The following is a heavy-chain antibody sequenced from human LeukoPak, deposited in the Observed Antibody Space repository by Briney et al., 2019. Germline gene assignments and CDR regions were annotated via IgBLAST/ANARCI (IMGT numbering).Heavy chain of an antibody. CDR2: IYYSGST. Sequence: SETLSLTCTVSGGSISSGDSSWSWIRQPPGKGLEWIGYIYYSGSTYYNPSLKSRVTISVDSSKNQFSLKLSSVTAADTAVYYCARTSSSSDAFDIWGQGTMVTVS. D-gene: IGHD6-13*01. CDR3: ARTSSSSDAFDI. V-gene: IGHV4-30-4*01. CDR1: GGSISSGDSS. J-gene: IGHJ3*02.